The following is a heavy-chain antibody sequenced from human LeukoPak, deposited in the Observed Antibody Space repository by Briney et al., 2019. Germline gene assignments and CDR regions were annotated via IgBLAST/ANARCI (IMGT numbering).Heavy chain of an antibody. D-gene: IGHD2-15*01. Sequence: GGSLRLSCAPSGFTFSSYAMRWVCQAPGEGLEWVSAISGSGGSTYYADSVKGRFTISRDNSKNTLYLQMNILRAEDTAVYYCAKDQGSWFDPWGQGTLVTVSS. V-gene: IGHV3-23*01. CDR2: ISGSGGST. CDR3: AKDQGSWFDP. CDR1: GFTFSSYA. J-gene: IGHJ5*02.